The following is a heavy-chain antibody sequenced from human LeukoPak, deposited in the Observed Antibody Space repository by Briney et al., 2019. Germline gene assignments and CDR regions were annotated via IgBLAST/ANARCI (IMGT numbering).Heavy chain of an antibody. Sequence: GGSLRLSCAASGFTFSSYWMSWVRQAPGKGLECVVSLNEAGSQKYYVDSVKGRFTISRDNAKNSLYLQMNSLRAEDTAVYYCATFAVVGSWGQGTLVTVSS. CDR3: ATFAVVGS. CDR2: LNEAGSQK. D-gene: IGHD1-26*01. V-gene: IGHV3-7*01. J-gene: IGHJ5*02. CDR1: GFTFSSYW.